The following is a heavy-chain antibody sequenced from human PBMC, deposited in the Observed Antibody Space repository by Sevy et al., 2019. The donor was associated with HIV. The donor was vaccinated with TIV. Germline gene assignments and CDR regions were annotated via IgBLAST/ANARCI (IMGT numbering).Heavy chain of an antibody. CDR3: ATRRGCSEFRYYFDY. Sequence: SETLSLTCTVSGGSISSSNYFWDWIRQPPGKGLEWIASMYYNGNTYYNPSLKSRVTISVDTSENQFSLKLSSVTAADTAVYYCATRRGCSEFRYYFDYWGQGTLVTVSS. J-gene: IGHJ4*02. V-gene: IGHV4-39*01. CDR2: MYYNGNT. D-gene: IGHD6-19*01. CDR1: GGSISSSNYF.